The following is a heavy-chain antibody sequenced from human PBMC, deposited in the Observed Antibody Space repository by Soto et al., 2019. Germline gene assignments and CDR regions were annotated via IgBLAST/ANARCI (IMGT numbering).Heavy chain of an antibody. CDR1: GGSISSYY. CDR2: IYYSGST. Sequence: SETLSLTCTVSGGSISSYYWSWIRQPPGKGLEWIGYIYYSGSTNYNPSLKSRVTISVDTSKNQFSLKLSSVTAADTAVYYCARDIMGTNYYYYGMDVWGQGTTVTSP. V-gene: IGHV4-59*01. J-gene: IGHJ6*02. D-gene: IGHD2-8*01. CDR3: ARDIMGTNYYYYGMDV.